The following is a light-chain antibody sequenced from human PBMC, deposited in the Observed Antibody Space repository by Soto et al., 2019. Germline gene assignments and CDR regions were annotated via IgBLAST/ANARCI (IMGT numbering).Light chain of an antibody. CDR3: QQSYSTPLT. CDR2: AAS. CDR1: QSISSY. J-gene: IGKJ4*01. V-gene: IGKV1-39*01. Sequence: DIQMTQSPSSLSASEGDRVTITCRASQSISSYLNWYQQKPAKAPKLLIYAASSLQSGVPSRFSGSGSGTDFTLTISSLQPEDFATYYCQQSYSTPLTFGGGTKVDIK.